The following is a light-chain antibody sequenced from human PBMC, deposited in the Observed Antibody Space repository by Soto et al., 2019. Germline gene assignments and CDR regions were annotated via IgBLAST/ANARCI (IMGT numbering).Light chain of an antibody. CDR2: RAS. V-gene: IGKV3-15*01. CDR3: QQYNNWYT. J-gene: IGKJ2*01. CDR1: QSVSSN. Sequence: EIVMTQSPATLSVSPGDRATLSCRASQSVSSNFSWYQQKPGQAPRLLIYRASTTATGIPARFSGSVSGIEFTLTISSLQSEDFAVYYCQQYNNWYTFGQGTKLEIK.